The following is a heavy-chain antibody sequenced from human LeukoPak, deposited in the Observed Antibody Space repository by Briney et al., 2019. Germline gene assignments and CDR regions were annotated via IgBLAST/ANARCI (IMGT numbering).Heavy chain of an antibody. D-gene: IGHD6-6*01. V-gene: IGHV3-7*01. CDR3: ARDPAYSSSVFDY. Sequence: GGSLRLSCGASGFTFSSYWMSWVRQAPGKGLEWVANIKQDGSEKYYVDSVKGRFTISRDNAKNSLYLQMNSLRAEDTAVYYCARDPAYSSSVFDYWGQGTLVTVSS. J-gene: IGHJ4*02. CDR2: IKQDGSEK. CDR1: GFTFSSYW.